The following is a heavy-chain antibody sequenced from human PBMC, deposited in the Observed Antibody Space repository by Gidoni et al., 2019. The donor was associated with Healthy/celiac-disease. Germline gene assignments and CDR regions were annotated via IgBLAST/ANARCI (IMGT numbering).Heavy chain of an antibody. J-gene: IGHJ4*02. CDR3: AGSTMVRGVMDY. CDR1: GFTFSSYS. Sequence: EVQLVESGGGLVQPGGSLRLSCAASGFTFSSYSMNWVRQAPGKGLEWVSYISSSSNTIYYADSVKGRFTISRDNAKNSLYLQMNSLRAEDTAVYYCAGSTMVRGVMDYWGQGTLVTVSS. CDR2: ISSSSNTI. V-gene: IGHV3-48*01. D-gene: IGHD3-10*01.